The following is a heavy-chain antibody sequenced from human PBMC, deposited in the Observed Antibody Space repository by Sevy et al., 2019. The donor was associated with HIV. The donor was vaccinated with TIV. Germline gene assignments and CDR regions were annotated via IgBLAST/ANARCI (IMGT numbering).Heavy chain of an antibody. CDR3: ARDLPPSATTVAHFDY. CDR1: GFIFKSYE. CDR2: ISNSGSTI. J-gene: IGHJ4*02. Sequence: GGSLRLSCAASGFIFKSYEMNWVRQAPGKGLEWVSYISNSGSTIFFSDSVKGRFTISRDNTKNSVYLQMNNLRAEDTAVYYCARDLPPSATTVAHFDYWGRGTLVTVSS. D-gene: IGHD4-17*01. V-gene: IGHV3-48*03.